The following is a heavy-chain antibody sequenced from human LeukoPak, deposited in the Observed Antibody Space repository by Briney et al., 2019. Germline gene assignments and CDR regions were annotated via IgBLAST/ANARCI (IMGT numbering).Heavy chain of an antibody. CDR1: GFTFSSHW. CDR2: IKYDGSEK. Sequence: QPGGSLRLSCAASGFTFSSHWMTWVRQAPGKGLEWVANIKYDGSEKHYVDSVKGRFTISRDNAKNSLYLQMASLRTEDTAIYYCARDHVARGLISDYWGQGILVTVSS. D-gene: IGHD3-16*01. J-gene: IGHJ4*02. CDR3: ARDHVARGLISDY. V-gene: IGHV3-7*03.